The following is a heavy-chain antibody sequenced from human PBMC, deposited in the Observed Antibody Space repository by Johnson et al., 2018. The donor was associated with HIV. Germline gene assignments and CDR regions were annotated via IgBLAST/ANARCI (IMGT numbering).Heavy chain of an antibody. D-gene: IGHD1-14*01. CDR3: ATRDPTYRPGAFDL. CDR1: GFTFSSYG. V-gene: IGHV3-33*01. CDR2: IWYDGSNK. J-gene: IGHJ3*01. Sequence: QVQLVESGGGVVQPGRSLRLSCAASGFTFSSYGMPWVRQAPGNGLAWVAVIWYDGSNKYYADSVKGRFTISRDNSKNTLYLQMNSLSAEDPAVYYCATRDPTYRPGAFDLWGQGTMVTVSS.